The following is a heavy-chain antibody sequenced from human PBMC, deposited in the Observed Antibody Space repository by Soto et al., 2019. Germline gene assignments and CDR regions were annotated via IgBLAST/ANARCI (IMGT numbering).Heavy chain of an antibody. J-gene: IGHJ4*02. CDR3: ASGYSYGLPVDY. V-gene: IGHV1-69*13. D-gene: IGHD5-18*01. Sequence: SVKVSCKASGGTFSSYAISWVRQAPGQGLEWMGGIIPIFGTANYAQKFQGRVTITADESTSTAYMELSSLRSEDTAVYYCASGYSYGLPVDYWGQGTLVTVSS. CDR2: IIPIFGTA. CDR1: GGTFSSYA.